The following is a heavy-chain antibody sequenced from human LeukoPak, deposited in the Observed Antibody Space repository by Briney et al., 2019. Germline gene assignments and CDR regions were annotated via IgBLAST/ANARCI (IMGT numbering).Heavy chain of an antibody. D-gene: IGHD5-24*01. CDR3: ARSEAVGGYNPEWFDP. CDR1: GGSISSGDYY. J-gene: IGHJ5*02. V-gene: IGHV4-61*08. Sequence: PSETLSLTCTVSGGSISSGDYYWSWIRQPPGKGLEWIGYIYYSGSTNYNPSLKSRVTISVDTSKNQFSLKLSSVTAADTAVYYCARSEAVGGYNPEWFDPWGQGTLVTVSS. CDR2: IYYSGST.